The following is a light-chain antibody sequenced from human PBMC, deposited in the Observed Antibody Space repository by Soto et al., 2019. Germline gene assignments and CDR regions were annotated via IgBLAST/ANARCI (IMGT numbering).Light chain of an antibody. CDR1: QTSSSW. CDR3: QHYNSYSEA. Sequence: DIQMTQSPSTLSESVGDRVTITCRASQTSSSWLAWYQQKPGNAPKLLVYKASTLKSGVPSRFSGSGSGTEFTLTISSLQPDDFATYYCQHYNSYSEAFGQGTKVDIK. CDR2: KAS. J-gene: IGKJ1*01. V-gene: IGKV1-5*03.